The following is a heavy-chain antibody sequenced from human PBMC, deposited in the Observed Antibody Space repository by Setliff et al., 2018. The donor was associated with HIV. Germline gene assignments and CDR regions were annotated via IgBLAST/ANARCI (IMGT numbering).Heavy chain of an antibody. CDR3: ARYGGNSFWFDP. CDR1: GGSISSSNYY. J-gene: IGHJ5*02. D-gene: IGHD2-21*01. CDR2: IYYNGNI. V-gene: IGHV4-39*07. Sequence: ASETLSLTCTVSGGSISSSNYYWGWIRQPPGKGLEWIGSIYYNGNIYYNPSLKSRVTISVDTSKNQFSLKLISVTAADTAVYYCARYGGNSFWFDPWGQGTLVTVSS.